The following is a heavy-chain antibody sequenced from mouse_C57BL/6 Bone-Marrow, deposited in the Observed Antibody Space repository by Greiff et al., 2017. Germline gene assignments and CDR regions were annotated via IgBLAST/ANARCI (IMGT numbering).Heavy chain of an antibody. D-gene: IGHD2-13*01. Sequence: EVQLQQSGPVLVKPGASVKMSCKASGYTFTDYYMNWVKQSHGKSLEWIGVINPYNGGTSYNQKFKGKATLTVDKSSSTAYMELNSLTSEDAAVYYCARWKMTTPYWGQGTLVTVSA. CDR2: INPYNGGT. J-gene: IGHJ3*01. CDR3: ARWKMTTPY. V-gene: IGHV1-19*01. CDR1: GYTFTDYY.